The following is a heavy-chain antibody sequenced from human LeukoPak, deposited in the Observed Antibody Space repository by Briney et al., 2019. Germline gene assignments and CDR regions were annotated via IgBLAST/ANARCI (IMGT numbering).Heavy chain of an antibody. CDR2: ISGSGGST. V-gene: IGHV3-23*01. CDR3: AKAEGYCSGGSCYPTSFDY. J-gene: IGHJ4*02. D-gene: IGHD2-15*01. Sequence: GGSLRLSCAASGFTFSSYSMNWVRQAPGKGLEWVSAISGSGGSTYYADSVKGRFTISRDNSKNTLYLQMNSLRAEDTAVYYCAKAEGYCSGGSCYPTSFDYWGQGTLVTVSS. CDR1: GFTFSSYS.